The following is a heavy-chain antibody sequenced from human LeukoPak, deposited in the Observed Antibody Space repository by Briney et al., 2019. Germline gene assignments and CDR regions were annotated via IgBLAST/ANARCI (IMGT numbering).Heavy chain of an antibody. V-gene: IGHV4-4*07. J-gene: IGHJ5*02. Sequence: KPSAPLSLPCTVSGGSISSYYWSWIRQPAGKELEWIGRIYSSGITNYNPSLKSRVTMSVDTSKNQFPLKLRSVTSADTAVYYCARDRDWKYWFDPWGQGTLVTVSS. CDR3: ARDRDWKYWFDP. CDR1: GGSISSYY. CDR2: IYSSGIT. D-gene: IGHD1-1*01.